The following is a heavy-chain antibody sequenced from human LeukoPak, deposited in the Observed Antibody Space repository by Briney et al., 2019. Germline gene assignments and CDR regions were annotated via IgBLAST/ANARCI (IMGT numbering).Heavy chain of an antibody. J-gene: IGHJ5*02. CDR1: GFTFSGSA. Sequence: GGSLRLSCAASGFTFSGSAIHWVRQSSRKGLEWVGQIDKKDKGYATATAYAASVKGRFTISRDDSISTAYLQMKSLKTEDTALYYCTRDSGTYNWFDPWGQGTLVTVSS. CDR2: IDKKDKGYATAT. V-gene: IGHV3-73*01. CDR3: TRDSGTYNWFDP. D-gene: IGHD1-26*01.